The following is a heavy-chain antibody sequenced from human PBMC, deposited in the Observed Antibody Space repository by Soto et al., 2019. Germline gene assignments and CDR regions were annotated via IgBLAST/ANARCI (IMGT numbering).Heavy chain of an antibody. V-gene: IGHV1-69*02. J-gene: IGHJ6*03. Sequence: ASVKVSCKASGGTFSSYTISWVRQAPGQGLEWMGRIIPILGIANYAQKFQGRVTITADKSTSTAYMELSSLRSEDTAVYYCARVGSSSFGYYYYYMDVWGKGTTVTVS. D-gene: IGHD6-13*01. CDR2: IIPILGIA. CDR3: ARVGSSSFGYYYYYMDV. CDR1: GGTFSSYT.